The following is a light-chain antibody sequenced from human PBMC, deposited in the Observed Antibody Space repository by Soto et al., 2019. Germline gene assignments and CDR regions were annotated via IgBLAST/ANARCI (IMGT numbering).Light chain of an antibody. CDR2: HAS. CDR3: QHYNSYPWT. J-gene: IGKJ1*01. CDR1: QTISNW. Sequence: DIQMTQSPSTLSASIGDRVTITCRASQTISNWLAWYQQKPGKAPNLLVYHASNLETGVPSRFSGSAFGTEFTLTISSLQPDDFATYHCQHYNSYPWTFGQGT. V-gene: IGKV1-5*01.